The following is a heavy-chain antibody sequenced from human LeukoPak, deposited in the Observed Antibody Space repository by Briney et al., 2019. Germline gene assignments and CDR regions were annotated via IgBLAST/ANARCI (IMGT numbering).Heavy chain of an antibody. CDR2: IAFDDTDR. CDR1: GFIFGDYA. CDR3: TNSDDYGDY. J-gene: IGHJ4*02. Sequence: SLILSCAASGFIFGDYAMHWVRQAPGKGLEWVAAIAFDDTDRYYIDSVKGRFTISRDDSKNTLYLHMTSLRAEDTAVYYCTNSDDYGDYWGQGILVTVSS. V-gene: IGHV3-30*04.